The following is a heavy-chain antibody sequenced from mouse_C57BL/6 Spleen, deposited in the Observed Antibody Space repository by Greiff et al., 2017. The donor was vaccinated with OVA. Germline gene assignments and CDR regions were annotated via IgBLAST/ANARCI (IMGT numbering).Heavy chain of an antibody. D-gene: IGHD4-1*01. CDR3: APGDWDGDY. CDR1: GYTFTSYW. CDR2: INPSSGYT. J-gene: IGHJ2*01. Sequence: VQLQQSGAELAKPGASVKLSCKASGYTFTSYWMHWVKQRPGQGLEWIGYINPSSGYTKYNQKFKDKATVTADKSSSTAYMQLSSLTYEDSAVYYCAPGDWDGDYWGQGTTLTVSS. V-gene: IGHV1-7*01.